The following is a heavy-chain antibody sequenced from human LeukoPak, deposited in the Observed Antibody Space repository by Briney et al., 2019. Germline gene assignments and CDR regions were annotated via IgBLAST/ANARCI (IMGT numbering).Heavy chain of an antibody. J-gene: IGHJ4*02. CDR2: IYYSGST. D-gene: IGHD5-12*01. CDR1: GGSVSSGSYY. CDR3: ARLNSGYDIRFDY. V-gene: IGHV4-61*01. Sequence: KPSETLSLTCTVSGGSVSSGSYYWSRIRQPPGKGLEWIGYIYYSGSTNYNPSLKSRVTISVDTSKNQFSLKLSSVTAADTAVYYCARLNSGYDIRFDYWGQGTLVTVSS.